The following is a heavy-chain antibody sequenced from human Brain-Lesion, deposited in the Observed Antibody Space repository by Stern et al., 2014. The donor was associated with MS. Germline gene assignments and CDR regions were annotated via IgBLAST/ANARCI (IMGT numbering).Heavy chain of an antibody. V-gene: IGHV4-39*01. Sequence: QVQLVESGPGLVKPSETLSLTCTVSGGSISSSSYYWGWIRQPPGKGLEWLGSIYYRGSTYYNPSLQSRVTISMDTSKNQFSLRLSSVTAADTAVYFCAKLWLGELPESPFDYWGQGTLVTVSS. CDR2: IYYRGST. CDR3: AKLWLGELPESPFDY. D-gene: IGHD3-10*01. CDR1: GGSISSSSYY. J-gene: IGHJ4*02.